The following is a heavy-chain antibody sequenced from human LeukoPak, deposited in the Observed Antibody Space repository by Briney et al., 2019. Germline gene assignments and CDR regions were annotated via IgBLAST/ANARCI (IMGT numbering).Heavy chain of an antibody. V-gene: IGHV1-69*04. CDR3: AREGPGIAARPLTV. CDR1: GGTFSSYA. J-gene: IGHJ4*02. D-gene: IGHD6-6*01. CDR2: IIPILGIA. Sequence: GSSVKVSCKASGGTFSSYAISWVRQAPGQGLEWMGRIIPILGIANYAQKFQGRVTITADKSTSTAYMELSSLRSEDTAVYYCAREGPGIAARPLTVWGQGTLVTVSS.